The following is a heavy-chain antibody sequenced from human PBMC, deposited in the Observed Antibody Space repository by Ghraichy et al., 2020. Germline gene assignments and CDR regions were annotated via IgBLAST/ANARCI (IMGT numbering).Heavy chain of an antibody. CDR3: TGGCFPPDV. D-gene: IGHD2-15*01. CDR1: DGSINSFY. V-gene: IGHV4-4*07. J-gene: IGHJ6*02. CDR2: LYTSGTT. Sequence: SQTLSLTCTVSDGSINSFYWSWFRQPAGKRLEWIGRLYTSGTTNYNPSLKSRVTMSVDTSKNQFSLNLTYVTAADTAVYFCTGGCFPPDVWGQGTVVTVSS.